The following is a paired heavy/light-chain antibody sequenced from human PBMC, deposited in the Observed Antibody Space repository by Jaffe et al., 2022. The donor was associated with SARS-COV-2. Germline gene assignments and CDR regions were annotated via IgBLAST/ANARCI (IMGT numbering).Heavy chain of an antibody. Sequence: EVQLLESGGGLVQPGGSLRLSCAASGFTFSSYAMSWVRQAPGKGLEWVSAISGSGGSTYYADSVKGRFTISRDNSKNTLYLQMNSLRAEDTAVYYCTKTNYYDSSGYYHGGWYFDLWGRGTLVTVSS. CDR3: TKTNYYDSSGYYHGGWYFDL. CDR1: GFTFSSYA. CDR2: ISGSGGST. D-gene: IGHD3-22*01. J-gene: IGHJ2*01. V-gene: IGHV3-23*01.
Light chain of an antibody. J-gene: IGLJ3*02. CDR3: QVWDSGAAHWV. Sequence: SYELTQPLSVSVALGQTARITCGGNNIGSKSVHWYQQKPGQAPVLVIYSDGNRPSGIPERFSGSSSGNTATLTISRAQAGDEADYYCQVWDSGAAHWVFGGGTKLTVL. CDR1: NIGSKS. CDR2: SDG. V-gene: IGLV3-9*01.